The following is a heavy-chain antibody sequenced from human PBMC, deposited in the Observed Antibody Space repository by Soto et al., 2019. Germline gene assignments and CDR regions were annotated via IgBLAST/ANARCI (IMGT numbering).Heavy chain of an antibody. D-gene: IGHD3-10*01. CDR2: ISAYNGNT. J-gene: IGHJ5*02. V-gene: IGHV1-18*01. CDR1: GYTFTNYC. Sequence: ASVKVSCKASGYTFTNYCISWVRQAPGQGLEWMGWISAYNGNTKYAQKLQGRVTMTTDTSTSTAYMELRSLRSDDTAVYYCARGVGSGSYYNQYSWFDPWGQGTLVTVSS. CDR3: ARGVGSGSYYNQYSWFDP.